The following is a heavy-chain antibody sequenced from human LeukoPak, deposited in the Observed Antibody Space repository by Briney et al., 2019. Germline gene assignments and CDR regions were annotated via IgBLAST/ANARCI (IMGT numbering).Heavy chain of an antibody. V-gene: IGHV4-34*01. CDR3: ARVASGSYQP. CDR2: INHSGST. Sequence: SSETLSLTCAVYGGSFSGYYWSWIRQPPGKGLEWIGEINHSGSTNYNPSLKSRVTISVDTSKSQFSLKLSSVTAADTAVYYCARVASGSYQPWGQGTLVTVSS. CDR1: GGSFSGYY. D-gene: IGHD1-26*01. J-gene: IGHJ4*02.